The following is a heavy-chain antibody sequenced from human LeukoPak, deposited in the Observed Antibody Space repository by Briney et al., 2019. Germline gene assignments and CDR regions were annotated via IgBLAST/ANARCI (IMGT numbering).Heavy chain of an antibody. CDR2: ISYDGSNK. J-gene: IGHJ4*02. D-gene: IGHD5-12*01. Sequence: GGSLRLSCAASGFTFSSYGMHWVRQAPGKGLEWVAVISYDGSNKYYADSVKGRFTISRDNSKNTLYLQMNSLRAGDTAVYYCAKSGYSGYGIYYFDYWGQGTLVTVSS. CDR1: GFTFSSYG. V-gene: IGHV3-30*18. CDR3: AKSGYSGYGIYYFDY.